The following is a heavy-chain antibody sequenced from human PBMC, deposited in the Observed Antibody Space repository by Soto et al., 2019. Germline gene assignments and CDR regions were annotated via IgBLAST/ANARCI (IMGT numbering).Heavy chain of an antibody. CDR3: AKVSRKGSAIDFDY. V-gene: IGHV1-8*01. Sequence: QVQLVQSGAELKKPGASVKVSRKASGYTFSNYDMNWVRQATGQGPEWIGWVNPNNGDTGYAQKFQGRVTLTTDISTTTAYMELTSLRSEDTAIYYCAKVSRKGSAIDFDYWGQGTLITVSS. D-gene: IGHD3-10*01. CDR1: GYTFSNYD. J-gene: IGHJ4*02. CDR2: VNPNNGDT.